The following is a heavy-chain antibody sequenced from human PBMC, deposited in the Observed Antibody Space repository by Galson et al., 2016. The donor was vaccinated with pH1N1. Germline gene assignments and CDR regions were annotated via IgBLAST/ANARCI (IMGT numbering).Heavy chain of an antibody. J-gene: IGHJ4*02. V-gene: IGHV5-51*03. CDR2: IYPDDSDT. Sequence: QSGAEVKKPGESLKISCKGSGYRFASQWIGWVRQMPGKGLEWMGIIYPDDSDTRYSPSFQGQVTIPVDKSFSTAYLQWSSLKASDTAMYYCATSRSIAGIHFDYWGQGTLVTVSS. CDR1: GYRFASQW. D-gene: IGHD1-20*01. CDR3: ATSRSIAGIHFDY.